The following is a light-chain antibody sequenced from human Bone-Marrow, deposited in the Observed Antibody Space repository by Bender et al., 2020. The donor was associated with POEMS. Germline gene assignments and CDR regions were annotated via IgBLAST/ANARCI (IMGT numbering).Light chain of an antibody. CDR1: RLGDEF. Sequence: SSELTQPPSVSVSPGQTATITCSGERLGDEFVCWYQQKPGQSPLLVIYQDTKRPSGIPGRFSGSTSGNTATLTISGTQPIDEAHYYCQTWDPSFVSVVFGGGTELTVL. J-gene: IGLJ2*01. CDR2: QDT. CDR3: QTWDPSFVSVV. V-gene: IGLV3-1*01.